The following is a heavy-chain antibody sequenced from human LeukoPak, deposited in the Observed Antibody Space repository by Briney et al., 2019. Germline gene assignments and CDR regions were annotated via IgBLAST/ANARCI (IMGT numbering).Heavy chain of an antibody. J-gene: IGHJ4*02. V-gene: IGHV4-34*01. Sequence: SETLSLTCEVSGGSLIGFHWNWIRQSPTKGLEWIGEVNHRGVTNYNPSRKSRVTISLDTSKSQFSLNLRSMTAADTAVYYCARDPSTVIGVSYYFDFWGQGTQVTVSS. CDR3: ARDPSTVIGVSYYFDF. CDR1: GGSLIGFH. D-gene: IGHD4-17*01. CDR2: VNHRGVT.